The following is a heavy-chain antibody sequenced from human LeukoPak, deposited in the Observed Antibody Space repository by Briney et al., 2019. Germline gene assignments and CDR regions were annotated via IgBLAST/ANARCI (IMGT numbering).Heavy chain of an antibody. D-gene: IGHD3-10*01. CDR2: ISSSSSYT. V-gene: IGHV3-11*05. CDR3: ARANYYGSGSYDY. Sequence: PGGSLRLSCAASGFTFSDYYMSWIRQAPGKGLESVSYISSSSSYTNYADSVKGRFTISRDNAKNSLYLQMNSLRAEDTAVYYCARANYYGSGSYDYWGQGTLVTVSS. CDR1: GFTFSDYY. J-gene: IGHJ4*02.